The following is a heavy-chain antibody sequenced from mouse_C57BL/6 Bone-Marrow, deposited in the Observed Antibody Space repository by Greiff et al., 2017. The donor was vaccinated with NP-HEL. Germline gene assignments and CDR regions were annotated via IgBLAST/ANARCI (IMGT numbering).Heavy chain of an antibody. CDR3: ARDLLIYYDYPYWYFDV. Sequence: EVQGVESGGGLVKPGGSLQLSCAASGFTFSSYALSWVRQTPAKRLEWVATISDGGSYTYYPDNVKGRFTLSRDNAKNNLYLQMSHLKSEDTAMYYCARDLLIYYDYPYWYFDVWGTGTTVTVSS. CDR1: GFTFSSYA. D-gene: IGHD2-4*01. CDR2: ISDGGSYT. J-gene: IGHJ1*03. V-gene: IGHV5-4*01.